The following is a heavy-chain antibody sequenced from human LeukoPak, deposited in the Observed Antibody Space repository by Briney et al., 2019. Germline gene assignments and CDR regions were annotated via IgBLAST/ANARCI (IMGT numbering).Heavy chain of an antibody. CDR3: AKGDYCSGGSCYPNYYYYGMDV. D-gene: IGHD2-15*01. CDR2: ISSSGSTI. CDR1: GFTFSDYY. J-gene: IGHJ6*02. Sequence: GGSLRLSCAASGFTFSDYYMSWIRQAPGKGLEWVSYISSSGSTIYYADSVKGRFTISRDNAKNSLYLQMNSLRAEDTAVYYCAKGDYCSGGSCYPNYYYYGMDVWGQGTTVTVSS. V-gene: IGHV3-11*01.